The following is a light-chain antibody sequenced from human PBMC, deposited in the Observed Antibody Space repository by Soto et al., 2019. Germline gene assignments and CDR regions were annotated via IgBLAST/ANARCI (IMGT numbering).Light chain of an antibody. J-gene: IGLJ2*01. CDR2: EVS. Sequence: QSALTQPPSASGSPGQSVTISCTGTSSDVGDYNYVSWYQQHPGKAPKLMIYEVSKRPSGVPDRFSGSKSDNTASLTVSGLQADDEADYYCSSYGGSNNLVFGGGTKVTVL. V-gene: IGLV2-8*01. CDR1: SSDVGDYNY. CDR3: SSYGGSNNLV.